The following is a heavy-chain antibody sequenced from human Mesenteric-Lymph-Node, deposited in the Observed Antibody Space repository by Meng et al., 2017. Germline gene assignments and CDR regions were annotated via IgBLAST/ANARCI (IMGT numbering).Heavy chain of an antibody. CDR1: GYTFSNYD. Sequence: ASVKVSCKSSGYTFSNYDINWVRQATGQGLEWMGWMNPNSGNTGYAQKFQGRVTITRNTSISTAYMELSSLRSEDTAVYYCARRSITMVRGGLIYAFDIWGQGTMVTVSS. V-gene: IGHV1-8*03. CDR2: MNPNSGNT. CDR3: ARRSITMVRGGLIYAFDI. J-gene: IGHJ3*02. D-gene: IGHD3-10*01.